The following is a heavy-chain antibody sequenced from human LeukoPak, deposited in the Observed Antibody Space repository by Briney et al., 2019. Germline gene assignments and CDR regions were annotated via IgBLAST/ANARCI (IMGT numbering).Heavy chain of an antibody. D-gene: IGHD3-22*01. CDR2: ITSISNTI. V-gene: IGHV3-48*01. CDR1: GSTFSSYN. CDR3: ARDTSGFGRFDT. J-gene: IGHJ5*02. Sequence: GGSLRLSCAASGSTFSSYNMNWVRQAPGKGLEWISYITSISNTIYYADSVKGRFTISRDNANNSLYLQMNSLRAEDTAVYYCARDTSGFGRFDTWGQGTLVTVSS.